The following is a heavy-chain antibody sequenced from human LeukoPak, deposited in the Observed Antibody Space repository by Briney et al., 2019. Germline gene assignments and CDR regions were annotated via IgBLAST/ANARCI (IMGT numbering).Heavy chain of an antibody. CDR2: INPNSGGT. D-gene: IGHD3-16*02. Sequence: ASVKVSCKASGYTFTGYYMHWVRQAPGQGLEWMGWINPNSGGTNYAQKFLGRVTMTRDTSISTAYMELSRLRSDDTAVYYCARVVYDYVWGSYPVLDYWGQGTLVTVSS. CDR1: GYTFTGYY. J-gene: IGHJ4*02. V-gene: IGHV1-2*02. CDR3: ARVVYDYVWGSYPVLDY.